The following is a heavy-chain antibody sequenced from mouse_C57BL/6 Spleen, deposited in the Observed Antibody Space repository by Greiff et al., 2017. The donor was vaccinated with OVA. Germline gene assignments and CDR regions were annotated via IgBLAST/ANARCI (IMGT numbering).Heavy chain of an antibody. Sequence: VQLQQSGPGLVQPSQSLSITCKVSGFSLTSYGVHWVRQSPGKGLEWLGVIWSGGSTDYNAAFISTLSISKDNSQSQVFFKMNSLQADDTAIYYCARKGGPTIVNYYAMDYWGQGTSVTVSS. D-gene: IGHD2-5*01. CDR3: ARKGGPTIVNYYAMDY. V-gene: IGHV2-2*01. J-gene: IGHJ4*01. CDR1: GFSLTSYG. CDR2: IWSGGST.